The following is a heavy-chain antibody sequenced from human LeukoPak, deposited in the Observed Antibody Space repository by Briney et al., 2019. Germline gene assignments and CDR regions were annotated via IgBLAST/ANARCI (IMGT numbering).Heavy chain of an antibody. V-gene: IGHV4-39*07. Sequence: SETLSLTCTVSGGSISTSNYYWGWIRQPPGKGLEWIGNIFYSGSTYYSPSLKSRVTISVDTSKNQFSLKLSSVTAADTAVYYCARLGITMVRGVIGLYYYYYYMDVWGKGTTVTVSS. CDR2: IFYSGST. J-gene: IGHJ6*03. CDR3: ARLGITMVRGVIGLYYYYYYMDV. CDR1: GGSISTSNYY. D-gene: IGHD3-10*01.